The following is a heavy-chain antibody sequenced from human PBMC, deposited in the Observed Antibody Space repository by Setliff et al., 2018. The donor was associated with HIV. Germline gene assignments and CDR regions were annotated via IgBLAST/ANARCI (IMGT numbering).Heavy chain of an antibody. CDR2: INDDGNKK. D-gene: IGHD2-8*01. J-gene: IGHJ5*02. CDR3: AALSVRTNPVYGVISTRFDP. Sequence: GGSLRLSCAASGFVFSDFWVSWARQAPGKGLEWVANINDDGNKKWYVGSARGRFTISRDNAKNSLFLQMNSLRVDDTAVYYCAALSVRTNPVYGVISTRFDPGGQGSLVTVSS. V-gene: IGHV3-7*03. CDR1: GFVFSDFW.